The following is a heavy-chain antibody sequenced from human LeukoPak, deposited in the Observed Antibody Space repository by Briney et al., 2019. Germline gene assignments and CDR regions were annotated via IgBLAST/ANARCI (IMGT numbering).Heavy chain of an antibody. CDR2: IYPGDSDT. D-gene: IGHD3-10*01. Sequence: GESLKISCKGFGYRFTNYWIGWVRQMPGKGLGLMGIIYPGDSDTRYSPSFQGQVTISADKSINTAYLQWSSLKASDTAMYYCVLAGSGSYYFDQWGQGILVTVSS. J-gene: IGHJ4*02. V-gene: IGHV5-51*01. CDR3: VLAGSGSYYFDQ. CDR1: GYRFTNYW.